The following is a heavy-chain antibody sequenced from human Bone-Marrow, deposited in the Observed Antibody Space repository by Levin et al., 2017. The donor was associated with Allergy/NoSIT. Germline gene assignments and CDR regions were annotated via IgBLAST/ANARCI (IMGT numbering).Heavy chain of an antibody. D-gene: IGHD6-13*01. CDR3: ARVLFAQLVPIGWFDP. Sequence: SETLSLTCTVSGGSVSSGSYYWSWIRQPPGKGLEWIGYIYYSGSTNYNPSLKSRVTISVDTSKNQFSLKLSSVTAADTAVYYCARVLFAQLVPIGWFDPWGQGTLVTVSS. CDR1: GGSVSSGSYY. V-gene: IGHV4-61*01. CDR2: IYYSGST. J-gene: IGHJ5*02.